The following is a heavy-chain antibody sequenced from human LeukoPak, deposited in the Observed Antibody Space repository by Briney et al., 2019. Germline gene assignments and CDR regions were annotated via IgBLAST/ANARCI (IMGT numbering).Heavy chain of an antibody. D-gene: IGHD5-24*01. CDR2: IKQDGSEK. V-gene: IGHV3-7*01. CDR1: GFTFSSYW. Sequence: GGSLRLSCAASGFTFSSYWMSWVRQAPGKGLEWLANIKQDGSEKYYVDSVEGRFTISRDNAKNSLYLQMNSLRAEDTAVYYCARAGWLQFFDYWGQGTLVTVSS. J-gene: IGHJ4*02. CDR3: ARAGWLQFFDY.